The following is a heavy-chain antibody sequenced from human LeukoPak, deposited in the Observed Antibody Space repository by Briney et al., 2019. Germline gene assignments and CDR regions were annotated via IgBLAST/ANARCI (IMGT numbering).Heavy chain of an antibody. D-gene: IGHD2-15*01. CDR3: ARGRGYCSGGSCASYYFDY. J-gene: IGHJ4*02. CDR1: GGTFISYA. CDR2: IIPIFGTA. V-gene: IGHV1-69*05. Sequence: SVKVSCKASGGTFISYAISWVRQAPGQGLEWMGGIIPIFGTANYAQKFQGRVTITTDESTSTAYMELSSLRSEDTAVYYCARGRGYCSGGSCASYYFDYWGQGTLVTVSS.